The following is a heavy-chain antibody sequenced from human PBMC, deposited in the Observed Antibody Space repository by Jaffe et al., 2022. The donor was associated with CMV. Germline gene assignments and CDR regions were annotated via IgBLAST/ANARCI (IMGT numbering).Heavy chain of an antibody. V-gene: IGHV3-43*01. J-gene: IGHJ6*03. CDR3: AKDIVVDTAMVTGYYYYYYMDV. CDR1: GFTFDDYT. D-gene: IGHD5-18*01. Sequence: EVQLVESGGVVVQPGGSLRLSCAASGFTFDDYTMHWVRQAPGKGLEWVSLISWDGGSTYYADSVKGRFTISRDNSKNSLYLQMNSLRTEDTALYYCAKDIVVDTAMVTGYYYYYYMDVWGKGTTVTVSS. CDR2: ISWDGGST.